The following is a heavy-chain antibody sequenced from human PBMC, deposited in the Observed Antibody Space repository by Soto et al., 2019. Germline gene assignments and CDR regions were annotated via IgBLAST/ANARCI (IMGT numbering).Heavy chain of an antibody. Sequence: GGSLRLSCAASGFTFSSYAMSWVRQAPGKGLEWVSAISGSGGSTYYADSVKGRFTISRDNSKNTLYLQMNSLRAEDTAVYYCAKEKLADIWGSYRPYFDYWGQGTLVTVSS. CDR1: GFTFSSYA. CDR2: ISGSGGST. V-gene: IGHV3-23*01. J-gene: IGHJ4*02. D-gene: IGHD3-16*02. CDR3: AKEKLADIWGSYRPYFDY.